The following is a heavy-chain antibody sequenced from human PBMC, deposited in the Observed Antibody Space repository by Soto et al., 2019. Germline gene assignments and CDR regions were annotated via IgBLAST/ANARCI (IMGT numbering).Heavy chain of an antibody. CDR3: ATMTHGDYDPGY. CDR2: ISSSSSYI. V-gene: IGHV3-21*01. Sequence: EVQLVESGGGLVKPGGSLRLSCAASGFTFSSYSMNWVRQAPGKGLEWVSSISSSSSYIYYADSVKGRFTISRDNAKNSLYLQMNSLRAEDTAVYYCATMTHGDYDPGYWGQGTLVTVSS. CDR1: GFTFSSYS. D-gene: IGHD4-17*01. J-gene: IGHJ4*02.